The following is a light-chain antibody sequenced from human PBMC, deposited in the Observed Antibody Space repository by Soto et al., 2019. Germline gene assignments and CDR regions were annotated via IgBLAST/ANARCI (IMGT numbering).Light chain of an antibody. J-gene: IGKJ1*01. V-gene: IGKV3-20*01. CDR3: QQYGSSPPWT. Sequence: EIVLTHSPCTLSLSAVERATLSCSAIQSVSSSYLAWYQQKPGQAPRLLIYGASSRATGIPDRFSGSGSGTDFTLTISRLEPEDFAVYYCQQYGSSPPWTFGQGTKVDIK. CDR2: GAS. CDR1: QSVSSSY.